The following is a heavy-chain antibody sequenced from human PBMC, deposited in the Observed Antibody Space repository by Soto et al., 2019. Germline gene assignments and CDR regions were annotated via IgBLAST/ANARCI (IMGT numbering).Heavy chain of an antibody. CDR2: IYYSGST. Sequence: SETLSLTCTVSGGSISSSSYYWGWIRQPPGKGLEWIGSIYYSGSTYYNPSLKSRVTISVDTSKNQFSLKLSSVTAADTAVYYCASGYCSSTSCYVGYWGQGTLVTVSS. CDR3: ASGYCSSTSCYVGY. CDR1: GGSISSSSYY. J-gene: IGHJ4*02. V-gene: IGHV4-39*01. D-gene: IGHD2-2*01.